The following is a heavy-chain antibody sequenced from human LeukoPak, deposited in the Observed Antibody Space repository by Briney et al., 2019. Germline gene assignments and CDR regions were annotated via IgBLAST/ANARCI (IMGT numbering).Heavy chain of an antibody. J-gene: IGHJ4*02. Sequence: SETLSLTCTVSGGSISSYYWSWIRQPPGKGLEWIGYIYYSGSTNYNPSLKSRVTISVDTSKNQFSLKLSSVTAADTAVYYCARVRAAAGTVDYWGQGTLVTVSS. CDR2: IYYSGST. CDR1: GGSISSYY. V-gene: IGHV4-59*01. D-gene: IGHD6-13*01. CDR3: ARVRAAAGTVDY.